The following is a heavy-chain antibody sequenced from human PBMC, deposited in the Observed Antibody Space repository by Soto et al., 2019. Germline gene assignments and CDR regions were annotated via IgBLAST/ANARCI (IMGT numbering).Heavy chain of an antibody. D-gene: IGHD1-26*01. Sequence: QVQLQQWGAGLLKPSETLSLTCAVYGGSFSGYYWSWIRQPPGKGLEWIGEINHSGSTNYNPSLKSRVTISVDMSKNQFSLKLSSVTAADTAVYYCAVEGATTLGWFDPWGQGTLVTVSS. CDR2: INHSGST. CDR1: GGSFSGYY. V-gene: IGHV4-34*01. J-gene: IGHJ5*02. CDR3: AVEGATTLGWFDP.